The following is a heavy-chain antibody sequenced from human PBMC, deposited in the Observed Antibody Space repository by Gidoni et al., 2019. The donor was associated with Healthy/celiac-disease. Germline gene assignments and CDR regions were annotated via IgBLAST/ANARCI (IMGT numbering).Heavy chain of an antibody. CDR2: ISSSSSYI. J-gene: IGHJ5*02. Sequence: EVQLVESGGGLVKPGGSLRLSCAASGFTFSSYSMNWVRQAPGKGLEWVSSISSSSSYIYYADSVKGRFTISRDNAKNSLYLQMNSLRAEDTAVYYCARDSGGGYCSGGSCYNWFDPWGQGTLVTVSS. D-gene: IGHD2-15*01. CDR3: ARDSGGGYCSGGSCYNWFDP. V-gene: IGHV3-21*01. CDR1: GFTFSSYS.